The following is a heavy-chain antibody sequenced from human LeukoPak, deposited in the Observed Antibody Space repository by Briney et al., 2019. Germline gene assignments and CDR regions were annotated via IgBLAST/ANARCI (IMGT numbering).Heavy chain of an antibody. CDR1: GFKFSYYW. CDR3: ARGWGEKGRCRGGTCNNPQFDY. Sequence: PGGSLRLSCAASGFKFSYYWMTWVRHAPGEGLERLANIKEKGSEKYYVDSVKGRFTISRDNADDLVYLQMNSLRVEDTAVYYCARGWGEKGRCRGGTCNNPQFDYWGQGILVTVSS. V-gene: IGHV3-7*01. CDR2: IKEKGSEK. J-gene: IGHJ4*02. D-gene: IGHD2-15*01.